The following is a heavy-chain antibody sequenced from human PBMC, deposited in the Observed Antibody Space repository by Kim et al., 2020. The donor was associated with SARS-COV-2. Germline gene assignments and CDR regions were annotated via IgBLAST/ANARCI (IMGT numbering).Heavy chain of an antibody. V-gene: IGHV4-59*01. CDR3: ARESHSWYYYGSGNREGWFDP. D-gene: IGHD3-10*01. CDR2: IYYSGST. Sequence: SETLSLTCTVSGGSISSYYWSWIRQPPGKGLEWIGYIYYSGSTNYNPSLKSRVTISVDTSKNQFSLKLSSVTAADTAVYYCARESHSWYYYGSGNREGWFDPWGQGTLVTVSS. CDR1: GGSISSYY. J-gene: IGHJ5*02.